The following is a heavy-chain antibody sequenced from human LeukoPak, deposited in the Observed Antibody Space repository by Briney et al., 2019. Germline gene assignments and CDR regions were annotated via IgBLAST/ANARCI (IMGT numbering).Heavy chain of an antibody. D-gene: IGHD2-2*01. Sequence: SETLSLTCTVSGDSISTDNYFWSWIRQSPGEGLVWIGSIYSTGSAYYNPSLKSRVTISLGMSTNQFSLRLNSVTAADTAVYYCAREVNVPAGSDAFDIWGQGTMVTVSS. V-gene: IGHV4-30-4*01. CDR3: AREVNVPAGSDAFDI. J-gene: IGHJ3*02. CDR1: GDSISTDNYF. CDR2: IYSTGSA.